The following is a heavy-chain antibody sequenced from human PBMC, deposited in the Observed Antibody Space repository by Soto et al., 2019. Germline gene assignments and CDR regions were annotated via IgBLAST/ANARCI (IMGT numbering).Heavy chain of an antibody. V-gene: IGHV4-59*01. J-gene: IGHJ6*02. Sequence: PSETLSLTCTVSGGSISSYYWGWIRQPPGKGLEWIGYIYYSGSTNYNPSLKSRVTISVDTSKNQFSLKLSSVTAADTAVYYCARDRLSWFGENYYYYGMDVWGQGTTVTVSS. CDR1: GGSISSYY. D-gene: IGHD3-10*01. CDR2: IYYSGST. CDR3: ARDRLSWFGENYYYYGMDV.